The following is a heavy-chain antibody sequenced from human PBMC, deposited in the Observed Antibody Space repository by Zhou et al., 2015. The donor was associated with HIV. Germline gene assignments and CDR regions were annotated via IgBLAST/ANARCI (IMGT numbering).Heavy chain of an antibody. J-gene: IGHJ4*02. D-gene: IGHD3-10*01. CDR2: IYAGNGNT. V-gene: IGHV1-3*05. CDR3: AREPLXSNYYYGREGYFDY. Sequence: QVQLVQSGAEEKKPGASVKVSCKASGYTFTTSAMHWVRQAPGQRLEWMGWIYAGNGNTKYSQKFQGRVTITRDTSASTAYMEVISLRSEDTAVYYCAREPLXSNYYYGREGYFDYWGQGTLVTVSS. CDR1: GYTFTTSA.